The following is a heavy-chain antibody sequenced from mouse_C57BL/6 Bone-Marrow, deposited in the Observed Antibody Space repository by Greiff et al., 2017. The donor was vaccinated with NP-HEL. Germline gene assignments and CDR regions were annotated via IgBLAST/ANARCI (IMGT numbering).Heavy chain of an antibody. D-gene: IGHD6-1*01. CDR3: ARREGYSLYYFDY. V-gene: IGHV1-85*01. CDR1: GYSFTSYD. J-gene: IGHJ2*01. CDR2: IYPRDGST. Sequence: VQLQQSGPELVKPGASVKLSCKASGYSFTSYDINWVKQRPGQRHEWIGWIYPRDGSTKYNEKFKGKATLTVDTSSSTAYMELHSLTSEDSAVYFCARREGYSLYYFDYWGQGTTLTVSS.